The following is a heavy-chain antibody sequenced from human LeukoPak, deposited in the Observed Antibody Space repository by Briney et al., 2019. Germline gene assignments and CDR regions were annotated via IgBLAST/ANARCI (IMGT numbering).Heavy chain of an antibody. Sequence: PSETLSLTCTVSGGSINSYWSWIRQPAGKGLEWIGRISGSGTITYNPALQSRLSISIDTSKNQFSLKLMSVTAADTAVYYCAGLLWFGELLSNGGYWGQGTLVTVSS. CDR2: ISGSGTI. CDR3: AGLLWFGELLSNGGY. D-gene: IGHD3-10*01. J-gene: IGHJ4*02. CDR1: GGSINSY. V-gene: IGHV4-4*07.